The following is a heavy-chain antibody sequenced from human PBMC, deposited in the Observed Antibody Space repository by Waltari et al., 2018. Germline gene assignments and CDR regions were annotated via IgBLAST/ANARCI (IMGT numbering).Heavy chain of an antibody. Sequence: QLQLQESGPGLVKHSETLSLTCTVSGGSISSSSYYWGWTRQPPGKGLEWIGRIYYSGSTYDNPSLKSRVTISVDTSNNQFSLMLSSVTAADTAVYYCARGAVTTGFFDYWGQGTLVTVSS. J-gene: IGHJ4*02. V-gene: IGHV4-39*07. CDR3: ARGAVTTGFFDY. CDR2: IYYSGST. D-gene: IGHD4-17*01. CDR1: GGSISSSSYY.